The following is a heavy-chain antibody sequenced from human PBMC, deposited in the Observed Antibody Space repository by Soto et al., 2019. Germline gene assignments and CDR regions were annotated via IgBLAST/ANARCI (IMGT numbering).Heavy chain of an antibody. CDR2: ISGSGGST. CDR3: ATDLGIVVVPAASKSAFDI. V-gene: IGHV3-23*01. J-gene: IGHJ3*02. Sequence: EVQLLESGGGLVQPGGSLRLSCAASGFTFSSYAMSWVRQAPGKGLEWVSAISGSGGSTYYADSVKGRFTISRDNSKNTLYMQINSLTAEDTALYDCATDLGIVVVPAASKSAFDIWGHGTMVTFSS. D-gene: IGHD2-2*01. CDR1: GFTFSSYA.